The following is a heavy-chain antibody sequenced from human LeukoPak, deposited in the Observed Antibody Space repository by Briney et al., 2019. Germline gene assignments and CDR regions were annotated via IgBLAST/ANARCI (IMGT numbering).Heavy chain of an antibody. CDR1: GYTFTGYY. CDR2: INPNSGGT. V-gene: IGHV1-2*02. Sequence: ASVKVSCKASGYTFTGYYMHWVRQAPGQGLEWMGWINPNSGGTNYAQKFQGRVTMTRDTSISTAYMELSRLRSDDTAVYYCARGPSITMVRGGQWYYYMDVWGKGTTVTIFS. D-gene: IGHD3-10*01. J-gene: IGHJ6*03. CDR3: ARGPSITMVRGGQWYYYMDV.